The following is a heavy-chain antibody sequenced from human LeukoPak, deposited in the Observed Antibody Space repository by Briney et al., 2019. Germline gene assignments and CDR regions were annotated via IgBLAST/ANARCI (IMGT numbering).Heavy chain of an antibody. D-gene: IGHD2-15*01. V-gene: IGHV3-23*01. CDR2: ISGSGDTT. CDR1: GFTVSINY. J-gene: IGHJ6*03. CDR3: AKDTTAWWYHRAYMDV. Sequence: GGSLRLSCAASGFTVSINYMSWVRQAPGGGLEWVSAISGSGDTTYHADSVKGRFTISRDNSENRLSLQMDSLRAEDTAVYFCAKDTTAWWYHRAYMDVWGKGTTVTVSS.